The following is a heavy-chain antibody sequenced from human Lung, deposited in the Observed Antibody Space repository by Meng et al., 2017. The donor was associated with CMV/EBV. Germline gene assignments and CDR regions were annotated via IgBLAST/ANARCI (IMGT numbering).Heavy chain of an antibody. V-gene: IGHV3-30-3*01. Sequence: LSLSAPVFSLRRYALPWVRQSPGKVLDWVAMISFDGHDKQAADSLKGRFTISRDNSKNTLFLEINNVTTEDTALYYCARDNGGNFHLWGRGTLVTVSS. CDR3: ARDNGGNFHL. J-gene: IGHJ4*02. D-gene: IGHD4-23*01. CDR1: VFSLRRYA. CDR2: ISFDGHDK.